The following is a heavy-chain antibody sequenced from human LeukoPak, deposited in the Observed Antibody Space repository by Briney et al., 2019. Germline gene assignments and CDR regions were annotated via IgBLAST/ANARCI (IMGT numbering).Heavy chain of an antibody. Sequence: GGSLRLSCAASGFTFSSYEMNWVRQAPGNGLDWVSYISSSGSTIYYADSVKGRFTISRDNAKNSLYLQMNSLRAEDTAVYYCARGRSWRLNDYWGQGTLVTVSS. D-gene: IGHD6-13*01. CDR3: ARGRSWRLNDY. J-gene: IGHJ4*02. CDR2: ISSSGSTI. CDR1: GFTFSSYE. V-gene: IGHV3-48*03.